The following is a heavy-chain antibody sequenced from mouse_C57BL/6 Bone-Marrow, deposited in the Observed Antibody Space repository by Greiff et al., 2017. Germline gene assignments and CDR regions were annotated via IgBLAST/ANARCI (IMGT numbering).Heavy chain of an antibody. CDR2: IYPGDGDT. J-gene: IGHJ2*01. Sequence: QVQLKQSGPELVKPGASVKISCKASGYAFSSSWMNWVKQRPGKGLEWIGRIYPGDGDTNYNGKFKGKATLTADKSSSTAYMQLSSLTSEDSAVYFCARAHYYGPHYFDYWGQGTTLTVSS. V-gene: IGHV1-82*01. CDR1: GYAFSSSW. CDR3: ARAHYYGPHYFDY. D-gene: IGHD1-1*01.